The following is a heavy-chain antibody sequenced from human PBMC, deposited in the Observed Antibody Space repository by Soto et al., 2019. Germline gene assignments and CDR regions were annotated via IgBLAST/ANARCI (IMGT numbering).Heavy chain of an antibody. J-gene: IGHJ4*02. D-gene: IGHD6-13*01. V-gene: IGHV3-48*02. CDR1: GFSFSSYA. Sequence: EVQLVESGGGLVQPGGSLRLSCAASGFSFSSYAMNWVRQAPGKGLERLSYISESSSNIYYADSVKGRFTISRDNAKNSLYLQMNSLRDEDTAVYYCANLFGSSWHVDYWGQGTLVTVSS. CDR3: ANLFGSSWHVDY. CDR2: ISESSSNI.